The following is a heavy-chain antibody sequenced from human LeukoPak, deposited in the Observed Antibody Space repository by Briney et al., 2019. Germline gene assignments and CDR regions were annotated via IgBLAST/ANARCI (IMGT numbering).Heavy chain of an antibody. V-gene: IGHV1-46*01. CDR2: INPSGGST. D-gene: IGHD6-19*01. J-gene: IGHJ4*02. CDR1: DTPSPAT. Sequence: ASVKVPARHLDTPSPATICTGCDRPLDKGLSGWEIINPSGGSTSYAQKFQGRVTMTRDTSTSTVYMELSSLRPEDTAVYYCAREYSSGWYVSFDYWGQGTLVTVSS. CDR3: AREYSSGWYVSFDY.